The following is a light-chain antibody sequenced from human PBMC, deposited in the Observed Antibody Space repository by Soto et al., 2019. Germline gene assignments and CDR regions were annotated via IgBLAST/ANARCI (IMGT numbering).Light chain of an antibody. CDR1: QGISSC. CDR2: GAS. CDR3: QHDNAWPPT. Sequence: EIEMTQSPYSLSVSAGDRVTLTCRASQGISSCLAWYQQKPGKAPKLLIYGASSRERGVPARFSGSGSGTHFTLTISSLQPEDFAAYYCQHDNAWPPTFGRGTKLDIK. V-gene: IGKV1-12*01. J-gene: IGKJ3*01.